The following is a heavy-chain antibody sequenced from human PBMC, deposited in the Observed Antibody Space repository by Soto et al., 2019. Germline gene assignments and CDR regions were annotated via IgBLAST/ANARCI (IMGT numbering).Heavy chain of an antibody. CDR3: ARPKGAGSGYYTP. J-gene: IGHJ5*02. CDR1: GFTFSDYY. CDR2: ISRDSSNT. V-gene: IGHV3-11*06. D-gene: IGHD3-22*01. Sequence: QVQLVESGGGLVKPGGSLRLSCAASGFTFSDYYMTWIRQAPGKGLEWVSHISRDSSNTNYADSVKGRFTISRDNAKNSLYLQMDSLRGEDTAVYYCARPKGAGSGYYTPWGQGTLVTVSS.